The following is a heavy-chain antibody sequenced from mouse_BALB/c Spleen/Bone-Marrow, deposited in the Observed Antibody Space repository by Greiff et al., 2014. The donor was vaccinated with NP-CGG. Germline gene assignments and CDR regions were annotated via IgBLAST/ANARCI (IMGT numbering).Heavy chain of an antibody. V-gene: IGHV2-9*02. CDR2: IWADGST. D-gene: IGHD1-2*01. Sequence: VKVVESGPGLVAPSQSLSITCTVSGFSLTNYGVHWVRQPPGKGLEWLGVIWADGSTNYNSALMSRLSISKDNSKSQVFFKMNSLQTDDTAMYYCARITTATGAMDYWGQGTSVTVPS. CDR3: ARITTATGAMDY. CDR1: GFSLTNYG. J-gene: IGHJ4*01.